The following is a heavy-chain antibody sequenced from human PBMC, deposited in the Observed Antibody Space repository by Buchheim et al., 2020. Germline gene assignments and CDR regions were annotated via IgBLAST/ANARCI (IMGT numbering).Heavy chain of an antibody. J-gene: IGHJ5*02. CDR2: ISYDGSNK. Sequence: QVQLVESGGGVVQPGRSLRLSCAASGFTFSSYGMHWVRQAPGKGLEWVAVISYDGSNKYYADSVKGRFTISRDNSKNTLYLQMNSLRAEDTAVYYCAREYCGGDCYINWFDPWGQGTL. CDR3: AREYCGGDCYINWFDP. CDR1: GFTFSSYG. D-gene: IGHD2-21*02. V-gene: IGHV3-30*03.